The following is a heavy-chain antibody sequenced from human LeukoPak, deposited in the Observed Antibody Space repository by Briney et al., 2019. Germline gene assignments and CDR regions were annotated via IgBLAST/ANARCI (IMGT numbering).Heavy chain of an antibody. V-gene: IGHV1-2*02. CDR3: AAPLSGYSSSWYESDY. Sequence: GASVKVSCKASGYTFTGYYMHWVRQAPGQGLEWMGWINPNSGGTNYAQKFQGRVTMTRDTSISTAYMELSRLRSDDTAVYYCAAPLSGYSSSWYESDYWGQGTLVTVSS. J-gene: IGHJ4*02. CDR2: INPNSGGT. D-gene: IGHD6-13*01. CDR1: GYTFTGYY.